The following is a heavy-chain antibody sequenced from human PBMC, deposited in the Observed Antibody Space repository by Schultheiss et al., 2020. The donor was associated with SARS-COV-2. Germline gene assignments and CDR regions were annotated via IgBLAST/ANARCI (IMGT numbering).Heavy chain of an antibody. D-gene: IGHD2-21*01. J-gene: IGHJ4*02. CDR1: GFTFSSYA. Sequence: GGSLRLSCAASGFTFSSYAMHWVRQAPGKGLEWVAVISYDGSNKYYADSVKGRFTISRDNSKNTLYLQMNSLKAEDTAVYYCAKDRGENSNFDFWGQGTLVTVSS. CDR2: ISYDGSNK. V-gene: IGHV3-30*07. CDR3: AKDRGENSNFDF.